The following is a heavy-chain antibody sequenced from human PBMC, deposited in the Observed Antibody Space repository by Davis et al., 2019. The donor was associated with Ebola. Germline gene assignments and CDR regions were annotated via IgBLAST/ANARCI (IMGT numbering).Heavy chain of an antibody. J-gene: IGHJ5*02. D-gene: IGHD3-10*01. V-gene: IGHV3-21*01. CDR2: ISSSSSYI. Sequence: GESLKISCAASGFTFSSYSMNWVRQAPGKGLEWASSISSSSSYIYYADSVKGRFTISRDNAKNSLYLQMNSLRAEDTAVYYCARGRHGENWFDPWGQGTLVTVSS. CDR1: GFTFSSYS. CDR3: ARGRHGENWFDP.